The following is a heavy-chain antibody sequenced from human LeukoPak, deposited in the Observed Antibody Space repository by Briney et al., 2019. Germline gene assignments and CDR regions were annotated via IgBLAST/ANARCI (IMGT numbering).Heavy chain of an antibody. V-gene: IGHV4-4*07. D-gene: IGHD5-18*01. CDR1: GGSISGYY. CDR3: ARQYIYGGRDFDY. J-gene: IGHJ4*02. Sequence: SETLSLTCTVSGGSISGYYWSWIRQPAGKGLEWIGRILTSGNTNYNPSLKSRVTMSVDTSMNQFSLKLSSVTAADTAVYYCARQYIYGGRDFDYWGQGTLVTVSS. CDR2: ILTSGNT.